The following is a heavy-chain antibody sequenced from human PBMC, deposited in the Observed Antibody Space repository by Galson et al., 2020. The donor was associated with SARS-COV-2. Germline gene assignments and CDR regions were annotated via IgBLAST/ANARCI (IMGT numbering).Heavy chain of an antibody. CDR3: ARDDHDSSGYYFHVYYYYGLDV. CDR1: GFTFSNYS. V-gene: IGHV3-48*04. CDR2: ISSSGRTI. Sequence: GGSLRLSCVASGFTFSNYSMNWVRQAPGKGLEWISYISSSGRTIYYSDSVKGRFTISRDIAKNSLFLQMNSLRAEDTAVYYCARDDHDSSGYYFHVYYYYGLDVWGQGATVTVSS. J-gene: IGHJ6*02. D-gene: IGHD3-22*01.